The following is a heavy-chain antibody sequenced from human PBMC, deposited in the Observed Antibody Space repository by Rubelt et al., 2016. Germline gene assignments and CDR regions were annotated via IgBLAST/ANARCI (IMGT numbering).Heavy chain of an antibody. V-gene: IGHV4-34*02. CDR1: GASFGDYY. CDR3: ARDSLTQLKGVPLDS. Sequence: QLQQGGARILKPSETLSLTCDLHGASFGDYYWAWIRQSPHKGLEWIGEVNSDGPTNYSPSFEGRVTLFVDTSKFPFFLMLTSVTAADTATYYCARDSLTQLKGVPLDSWGQGTPVSVSS. CDR2: VNSDGPT. D-gene: IGHD1-1*01. J-gene: IGHJ4*02.